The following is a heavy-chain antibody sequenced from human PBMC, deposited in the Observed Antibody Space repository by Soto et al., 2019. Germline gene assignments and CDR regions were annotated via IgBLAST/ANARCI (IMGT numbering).Heavy chain of an antibody. CDR1: IWPFSGYY. J-gene: IGHJ3*02. CDR2: ISHSGST. D-gene: IGHD1-1*01. CDR3: ARSYLTNDAFDI. Sequence: QVQLQQWGAGLVKPSETLSLTCAVSIWPFSGYYWSGSRQSPGTGLEWIGEISHSGSTNYNPSLKSRVTISVDTSKNPFSLKWSSGTAADTAVYYCARSYLTNDAFDIWGQGPLVTVSS. V-gene: IGHV4-34*01.